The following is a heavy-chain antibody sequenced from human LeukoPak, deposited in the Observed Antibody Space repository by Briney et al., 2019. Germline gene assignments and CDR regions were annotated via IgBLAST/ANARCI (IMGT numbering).Heavy chain of an antibody. CDR3: ARDGSSSWDAYYFDY. J-gene: IGHJ4*02. Sequence: ASVKVSCKASGYTFTGYYMHWVRQAPGQGLEWMGRINPNSGGTNYAQKFQGRVTMTRDTSISTAYMELSRLRSEDTAVYYCARDGSSSWDAYYFDYWGQGTLVTVSS. V-gene: IGHV1-2*06. CDR1: GYTFTGYY. CDR2: INPNSGGT. D-gene: IGHD6-13*01.